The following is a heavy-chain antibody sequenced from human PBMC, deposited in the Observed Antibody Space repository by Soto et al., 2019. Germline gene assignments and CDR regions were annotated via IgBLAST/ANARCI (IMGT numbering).Heavy chain of an antibody. CDR3: ARAAILTGYYVDY. V-gene: IGHV1-69*06. CDR2: IIPIFGTA. D-gene: IGHD3-9*01. CDR1: GGTFSSYA. J-gene: IGHJ4*02. Sequence: SVKVSCKASGGTFSSYAISWVRQAPGQVLEWMGGIIPIFGTANYAQKFQGRVTITADKSTSTAYMELSSLRSGDTAVYYCARAAILTGYYVDYWGQGTLVTVSS.